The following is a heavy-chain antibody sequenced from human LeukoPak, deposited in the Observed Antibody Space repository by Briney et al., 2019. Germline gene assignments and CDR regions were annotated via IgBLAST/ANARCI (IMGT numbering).Heavy chain of an antibody. D-gene: IGHD6-13*01. J-gene: IGHJ4*02. Sequence: PSETLSLTCTVSGGSISSVGYYWSWIRQHPGKGLEWIADIYYSGSTYYNPSLKSRVTISVDMSKNQFSLKLSSVTAADTAVYYCARVEDSSSWYDSYYFDYWGQGTLVTVSS. CDR3: ARVEDSSSWYDSYYFDY. V-gene: IGHV4-31*03. CDR1: GGSISSVGYY. CDR2: IYYSGST.